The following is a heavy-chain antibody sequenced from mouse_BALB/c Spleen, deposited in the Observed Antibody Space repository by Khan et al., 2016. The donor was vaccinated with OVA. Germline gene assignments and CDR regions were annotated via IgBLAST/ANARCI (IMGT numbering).Heavy chain of an antibody. Sequence: EVQLVESGPGLVKPSQSLSLTCTVTGYSITSGYAWNWIRQFPGNKLEWMGYISYSGVTSYTPSLKSRISITRDTSKNQFFLQLNSVTTEDTATYVCARGHYYGYSLDYWGQGTTLTVAS. V-gene: IGHV3-2*02. CDR1: GYSITSGYA. CDR3: ARGHYYGYSLDY. CDR2: ISYSGVT. J-gene: IGHJ2*01. D-gene: IGHD1-2*01.